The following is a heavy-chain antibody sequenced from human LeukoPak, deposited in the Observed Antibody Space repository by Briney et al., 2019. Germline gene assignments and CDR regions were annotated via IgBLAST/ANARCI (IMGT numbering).Heavy chain of an antibody. V-gene: IGHV3-30*04. CDR2: ISYDGGNK. D-gene: IGHD2-15*01. CDR1: GFTFSSYA. Sequence: GGSLRLSCAASGFTFSSYAMHWVRQAPGKGLEGVAVISYDGGNKYYADSVKGRFTISRDNSKNTLYLQMNSLRAEDTAVYYCARAQSVVVAATYWYFDLWGRGTLVTVSS. CDR3: ARAQSVVVAATYWYFDL. J-gene: IGHJ2*01.